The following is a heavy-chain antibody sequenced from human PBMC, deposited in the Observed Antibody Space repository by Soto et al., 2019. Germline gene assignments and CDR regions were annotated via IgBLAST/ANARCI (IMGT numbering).Heavy chain of an antibody. Sequence: ASVKVSCKASGGTFSSYGVTWVRQAPGQGLEWMGTNIPIFGTANFAQKFQGRVTITADESTSTSTAYMELSSLKTEDTAVYYCGDYYGSGSRYYGLDVWGQGTTVTVSS. CDR1: GGTFSSYG. CDR3: GDYYGSGSRYYGLDV. D-gene: IGHD3-10*01. J-gene: IGHJ6*02. CDR2: NIPIFGTA. V-gene: IGHV1-69*13.